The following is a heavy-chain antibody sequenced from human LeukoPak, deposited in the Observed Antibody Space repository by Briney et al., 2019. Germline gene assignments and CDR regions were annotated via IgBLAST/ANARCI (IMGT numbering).Heavy chain of an antibody. CDR1: GDSLTSHF. D-gene: IGHD5-24*01. Sequence: PSETLSLTCNVSGDSLTSHFWIWIRQTPGKGLEWIGYVFHSGTTNYSPSLKSRVTISLDTSKKQFYLRLASVTAADTALYYCARRMATVTDAFDIWGGGTMVSVSS. J-gene: IGHJ3*02. CDR3: ARRMATVTDAFDI. V-gene: IGHV4-59*08. CDR2: VFHSGTT.